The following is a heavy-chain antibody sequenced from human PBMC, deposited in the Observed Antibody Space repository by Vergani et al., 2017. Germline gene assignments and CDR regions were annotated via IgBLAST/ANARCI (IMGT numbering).Heavy chain of an antibody. CDR2: IDHTGRP. V-gene: IGHV4-34*01. J-gene: IGHJ6*02. CDR3: ARVNTETNGHLYCYYCMDV. CDR1: GGSFTSYH. D-gene: IGHD4-11*01. Sequence: QVQLQQWGGGLLKPSETLSLTCVVNGGSFTSYHWTWIRQSPGEGLEWVVDIDHTGRPDYNPSLKSRLTMSVDKSRNQFSLTLNSGTATDTAIYFCARVNTETNGHLYCYYCMDVWVQGTAVTVS.